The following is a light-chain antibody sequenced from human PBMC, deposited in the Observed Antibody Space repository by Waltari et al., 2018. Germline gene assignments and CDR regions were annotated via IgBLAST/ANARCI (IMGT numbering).Light chain of an antibody. Sequence: DIVMTQTPFSLPVTLGEPASISCRSSQSLVHSDGKTYLNWYLQKPGQSPQLLMYLVSKRASGVPDKFSGSGSGTDFTLRISRVEAEDVGVYYCMQALRAPYSFGQGTKVEIK. CDR1: QSLVHSDGKTY. CDR3: MQALRAPYS. V-gene: IGKV2-28*01. CDR2: LVS. J-gene: IGKJ2*03.